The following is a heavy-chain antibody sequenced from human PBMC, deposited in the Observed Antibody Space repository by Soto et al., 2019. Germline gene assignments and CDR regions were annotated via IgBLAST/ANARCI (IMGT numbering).Heavy chain of an antibody. J-gene: IGHJ6*02. CDR1: GGSISSSSYY. CDR2: IYYSGST. V-gene: IGHV4-39*01. Sequence: SETLSLTCTVSGGSISSSSYYWGWIRQPPGKGLEWIGSIYYSGSTYYNPSLKSRVTISVDTSKNQFSLKLSSVTAADTAVYYCARGDDFWSGCTNYGMDVWGQGTTVTVSS. D-gene: IGHD3-3*01. CDR3: ARGDDFWSGCTNYGMDV.